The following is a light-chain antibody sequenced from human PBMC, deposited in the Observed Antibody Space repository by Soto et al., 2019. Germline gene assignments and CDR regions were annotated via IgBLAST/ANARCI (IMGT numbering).Light chain of an antibody. V-gene: IGKV3-20*01. CDR1: QSVDINY. Sequence: EIVLTQYPGTLSLSPGERATLSCRASQSVDINYLAWYQQKPGQAPRILIYGASSRATGIPDRFSGSGSGTDFTLTISRLEPEDFAVYYCQQYGSSPETFGGWTTVEIK. CDR2: GAS. J-gene: IGKJ4*02. CDR3: QQYGSSPET.